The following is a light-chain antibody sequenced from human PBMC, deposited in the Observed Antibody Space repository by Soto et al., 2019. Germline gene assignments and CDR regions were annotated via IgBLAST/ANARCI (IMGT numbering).Light chain of an antibody. V-gene: IGKV3-11*01. J-gene: IGKJ1*01. CDR2: DAS. CDR3: QQRSNWCQT. CDR1: QSVSSY. Sequence: EIVLTQSTATLSLSPGERATLSCRASQSVSSYLGWYQQKPGQAPRLLIYDASTRATGIPARFSGSGSGTDFTLTISSLEPEDFAVYYCQQRSNWCQTFGQGTKVEIK.